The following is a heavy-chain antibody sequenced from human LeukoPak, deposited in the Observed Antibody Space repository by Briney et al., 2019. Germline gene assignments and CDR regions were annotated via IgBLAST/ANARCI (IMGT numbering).Heavy chain of an antibody. CDR2: MWHDGSNK. Sequence: PGGSLRLSCTASGFNLSVYGMHWVRQAPGKGLEWVAVMWHDGSNKHYADSVKGRCTMSRDKSKNTLYLEMYSLRGEDTAVFYCARAKGDLIDYWGQGTMVIVSS. J-gene: IGHJ4*02. V-gene: IGHV3-33*01. CDR1: GFNLSVYG. D-gene: IGHD2-21*02. CDR3: ARAKGDLIDY.